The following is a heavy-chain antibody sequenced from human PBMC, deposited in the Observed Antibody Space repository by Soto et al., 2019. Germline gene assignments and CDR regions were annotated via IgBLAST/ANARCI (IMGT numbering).Heavy chain of an antibody. D-gene: IGHD6-6*01. J-gene: IGHJ6*03. CDR2: IYYSGST. V-gene: IGHV4-39*01. Sequence: ASETLSLTCTVSGGSISSSSYYWGWIRQPPGKGLEWIGSIYYSGSTYYNPSLKSRVTISVDTSKNQFSLKLSSVTAADTAVYYCARHPARRIAARRTYYYYYLDVWGKGTTVTVSS. CDR1: GGSISSSSYY. CDR3: ARHPARRIAARRTYYYYYLDV.